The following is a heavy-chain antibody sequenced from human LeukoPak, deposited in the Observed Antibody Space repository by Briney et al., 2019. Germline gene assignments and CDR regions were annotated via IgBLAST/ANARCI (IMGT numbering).Heavy chain of an antibody. V-gene: IGHV3-33*01. CDR2: IKFDGSIK. J-gene: IGHJ4*02. CDR1: GFIFSDYG. D-gene: IGHD1-1*01. Sequence: GGSLRLSCAVSGFIFSDYGFHWVRQAPGKGLEWVAVIKFDGSIKQYADSVKGRFTISRDDSKNTLYLQMNFLKSEDTAVYYCARWGGTRQHYFDYWGQGTLVTVSS. CDR3: ARWGGTRQHYFDY.